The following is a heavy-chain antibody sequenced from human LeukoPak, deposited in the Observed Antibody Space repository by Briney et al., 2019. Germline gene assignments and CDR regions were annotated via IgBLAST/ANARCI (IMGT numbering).Heavy chain of an antibody. CDR1: GGSISGSY. Sequence: SETLSLTCTVSGGSISGSYWSWIRQPPGKGLEWIGYISYSGSTNHNPSLKSRVTISVDTSKNQFSLKLSSVTAADTAVYFCARHPLDSAWANLDYWGRGTLVTVSS. J-gene: IGHJ4*02. V-gene: IGHV4-59*08. CDR2: ISYSGST. CDR3: ARHPLDSAWANLDY. D-gene: IGHD1-26*01.